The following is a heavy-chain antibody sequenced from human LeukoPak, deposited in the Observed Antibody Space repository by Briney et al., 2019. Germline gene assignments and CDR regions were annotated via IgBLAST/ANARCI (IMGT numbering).Heavy chain of an antibody. CDR1: GFPFSSYS. J-gene: IGHJ4*02. D-gene: IGHD3-3*01. CDR2: ISSSSSTI. CDR3: ARNLGVRGYDFWSGYHIDYFDY. V-gene: IGHV3-48*01. Sequence: GGSLRLSCAASGFPFSSYSMNWVRQAPGKGLEWVSYISSSSSTIYYADSVKGRFTISRDNAKNSLYLQMNSLRAEDTAVYYCARNLGVRGYDFWSGYHIDYFDYWGQGTLVTVSS.